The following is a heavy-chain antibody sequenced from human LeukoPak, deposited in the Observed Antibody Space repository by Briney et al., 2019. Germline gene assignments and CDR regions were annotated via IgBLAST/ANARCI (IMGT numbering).Heavy chain of an antibody. CDR2: IIPIFGTA. Sequence: SVKVSCKASGGTFSSYAISWVRQAPGQGLEWMGGIIPIFGTANYAQKFQGRVTITTDESTSTAYMELSSLRSEDTAVYYCAREGIAARPGLYYFDYWGQGTLVTVSS. CDR3: AREGIAARPGLYYFDY. D-gene: IGHD6-6*01. V-gene: IGHV1-69*05. J-gene: IGHJ4*02. CDR1: GGTFSSYA.